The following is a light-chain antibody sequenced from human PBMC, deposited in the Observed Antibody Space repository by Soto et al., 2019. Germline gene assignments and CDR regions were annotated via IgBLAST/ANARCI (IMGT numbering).Light chain of an antibody. CDR2: GVN. CDR1: SSDVGGYNY. CDR3: SSFTSSDSRWV. J-gene: IGLJ3*02. V-gene: IGLV2-14*01. Sequence: QSALTQPASVSGSPGQSITISCTGTSSDVGGYNYVSWYRQHPGKAPNLMISGVNNRPSGVSNRFSGSKSGNTASLTISGLQAEDEADYYCSSFTSSDSRWVFGGGTKVTVL.